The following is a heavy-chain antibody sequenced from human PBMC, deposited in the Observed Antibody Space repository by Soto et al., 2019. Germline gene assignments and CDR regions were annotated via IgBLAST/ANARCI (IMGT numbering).Heavy chain of an antibody. J-gene: IGHJ6*03. CDR3: ARSPSYYYDMDV. CDR2: INPNSGGT. CDR1: GYTFTGYY. V-gene: IGHV1-2*04. Sequence: ASVKVSCKASGYTFTGYYMHWVRQAPGQGLEWMGWINPNSGGTNYAQKFQGWVTMTRDTSISTAYMELSRLRSADTAVYCDARSPSYYYDMDVWGKGTTVTVSS.